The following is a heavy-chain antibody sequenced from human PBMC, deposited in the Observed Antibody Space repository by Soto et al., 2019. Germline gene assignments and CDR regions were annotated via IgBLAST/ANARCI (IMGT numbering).Heavy chain of an antibody. CDR2: INSDGTST. J-gene: IGHJ4*02. V-gene: IGHV3-74*01. Sequence: EVQLVESGGGLVQPGGSLRVSCVASGFTLSKYWMHWVRQAPGKGPVWVSRINSDGTSTGYADSVKGRFTISRDNAKNTLYLQMNSLKVEDTAVYYCARDPIGYYYDNSCYHDFWGQGTLVTVSS. CDR1: GFTLSKYW. CDR3: ARDPIGYYYDNSCYHDF. D-gene: IGHD3-22*01.